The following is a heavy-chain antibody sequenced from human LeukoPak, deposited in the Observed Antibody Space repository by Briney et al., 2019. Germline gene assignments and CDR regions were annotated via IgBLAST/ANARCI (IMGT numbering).Heavy chain of an antibody. J-gene: IGHJ4*02. CDR3: ARGRGSYSLDY. CDR2: ISGNGDST. Sequence: GGSLRLSCAASGFTLSSYATSWVRQAPGKGLEWVSAISGNGDSTYYADSVKGRLTISRDNSKNTLYLQMNSLRAEDTAVYNCARGRGSYSLDYWGQGTLVTVSS. V-gene: IGHV3-23*01. D-gene: IGHD3-10*01. CDR1: GFTLSSYA.